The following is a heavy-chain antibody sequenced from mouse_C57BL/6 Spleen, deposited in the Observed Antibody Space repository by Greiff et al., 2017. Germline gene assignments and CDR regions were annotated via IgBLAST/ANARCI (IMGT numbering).Heavy chain of an antibody. Sequence: QVQLKESGPGLVQPSQSLSITCTVSGFSLTSYGVHWVRQSPGKGLEWLGVIWSGGSTDYNAAFISRLSISKDNSKSQVFFKMNSLQADDTAIYYCARNGSPYWYFDVWGTGTTVTVSS. CDR1: GFSLTSYG. CDR3: ARNGSPYWYFDV. J-gene: IGHJ1*03. V-gene: IGHV2-2*01. CDR2: IWSGGST. D-gene: IGHD1-1*01.